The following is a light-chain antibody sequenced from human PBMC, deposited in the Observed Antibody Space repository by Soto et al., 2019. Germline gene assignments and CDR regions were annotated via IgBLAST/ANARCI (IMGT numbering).Light chain of an antibody. CDR1: QSISSY. CDR2: AAS. CDR3: QQSYSTPFT. J-gene: IGKJ3*01. V-gene: IGKV1-39*01. Sequence: DIQMTQSPSSLSASVGDRVTITCRASQSISSYLNWYQQKPGKAPKLLIYAASSLQSGVPSMFSGSGSGTDFTLTISSLQPEDFATYYCQQSYSTPFTFGPGTKVGIK.